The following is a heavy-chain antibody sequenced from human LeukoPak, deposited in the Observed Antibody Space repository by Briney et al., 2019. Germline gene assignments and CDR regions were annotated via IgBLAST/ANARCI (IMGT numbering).Heavy chain of an antibody. CDR2: ISAYNGNT. CDR1: GYTFTSYG. D-gene: IGHD2/OR15-2a*01. Sequence: GASVKVSCKASGYTFTSYGISWVRQAPGQGLEWTGWISAYNGNTNHAQKFQDRVTMTTDTSTTTAYMELRSLRSDDTAVYYCARDKYGLDYWGQGTLVTVSS. CDR3: ARDKYGLDY. V-gene: IGHV1-18*01. J-gene: IGHJ4*02.